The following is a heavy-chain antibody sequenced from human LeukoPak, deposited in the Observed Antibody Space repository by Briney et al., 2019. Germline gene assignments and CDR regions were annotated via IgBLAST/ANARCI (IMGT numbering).Heavy chain of an antibody. CDR1: GGTFSSYA. J-gene: IGHJ4*02. D-gene: IGHD4-23*01. Sequence: SVKVSCKASGGTFSSYAISWVRQAPGQGLEWMGGIIPIFGTANYAQKFQGRVTITADESTSTAYMELSSLRSEDTAVYYCAKDIHHDYGGNPLDYWGQGTLVTVSS. V-gene: IGHV1-69*13. CDR2: IIPIFGTA. CDR3: AKDIHHDYGGNPLDY.